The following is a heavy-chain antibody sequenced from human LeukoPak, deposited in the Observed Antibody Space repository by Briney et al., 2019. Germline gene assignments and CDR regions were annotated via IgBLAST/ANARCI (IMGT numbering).Heavy chain of an antibody. D-gene: IGHD3-22*01. CDR3: AREGILYYDSSGYYYDY. CDR2: ISGSSSYI. V-gene: IGHV3-21*01. J-gene: IGHJ4*02. CDR1: GFTFSSYS. Sequence: GGSLRLSCAASGFTFSSYSMNWVRQAPGKGLEWVSSISGSSSYIYYADSVKGRFTISRDNAKNSLYLQMNSLRAEDTAVYYCAREGILYYDSSGYYYDYWGQGTLVTVSS.